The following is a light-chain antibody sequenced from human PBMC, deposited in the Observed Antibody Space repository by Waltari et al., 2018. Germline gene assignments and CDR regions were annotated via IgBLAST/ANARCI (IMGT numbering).Light chain of an antibody. CDR2: GAS. V-gene: IGKV1-39*01. J-gene: IGKJ1*01. CDR1: QNIRTQ. CDR3: QQSFSSPWT. Sequence: DIQMTQSPSSLSASVGDTVTVTCRASQNIRTQLNWYQQKPATAPKLLIYGASTLQRGVPSRFSGRASGTDFTLTVTNLQPDDFAVYFCQQSFSSPWTFGQGTRV.